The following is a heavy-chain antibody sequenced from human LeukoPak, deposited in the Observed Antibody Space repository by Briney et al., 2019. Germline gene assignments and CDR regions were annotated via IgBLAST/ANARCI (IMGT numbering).Heavy chain of an antibody. J-gene: IGHJ2*01. V-gene: IGHV3-48*04. CDR3: ARVSGWYSWHLDL. CDR2: ISSSGTTT. D-gene: IGHD6-19*01. CDR1: GFTFNTYS. Sequence: GGSLRLSCAASGFTFNTYSMNWVRQAPGKGLEWVSYISSSGTTTYYADSVQGRFTISRDNAKNSLYLQMNSLSAEDTAVYYCARVSGWYSWHLDLWGRGTLVSVSS.